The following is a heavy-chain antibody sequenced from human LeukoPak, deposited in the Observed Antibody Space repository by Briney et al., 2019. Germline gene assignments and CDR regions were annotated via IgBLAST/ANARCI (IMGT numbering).Heavy chain of an antibody. CDR3: ARGEQLARRGYYFDY. D-gene: IGHD6-6*01. Sequence: ASVKVSCKASGYTFTSYYMHWVRQAPGQGLEWMGIINPSGGSTSYAQKFQGRVTMTRDTSTSTVYMELSSLRSEDTAVYYCARGEQLARRGYYFDYWGQGALVTVSS. CDR2: INPSGGST. V-gene: IGHV1-46*01. CDR1: GYTFTSYY. J-gene: IGHJ4*02.